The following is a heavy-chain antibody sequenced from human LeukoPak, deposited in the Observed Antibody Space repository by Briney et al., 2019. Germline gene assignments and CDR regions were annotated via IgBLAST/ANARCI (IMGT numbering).Heavy chain of an antibody. D-gene: IGHD5-12*01. CDR1: GESFSGYF. J-gene: IGHJ4*02. CDR3: ARAPDTVAIDY. V-gene: IGHV4-34*01. CDR2: VNHSGST. Sequence: SETLSLTCAVYGESFSGYFWTWIRQPPGKGLEWIGEVNHSGSTNYNPSLKSRVTISGDTSKNQFSLKMRSVTAADSAVYYCARAPDTVAIDYWGQGTLVTVSS.